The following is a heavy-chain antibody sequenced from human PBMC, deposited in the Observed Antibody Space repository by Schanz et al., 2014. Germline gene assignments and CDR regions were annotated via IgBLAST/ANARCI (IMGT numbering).Heavy chain of an antibody. D-gene: IGHD3-9*01. CDR2: INGSGNTT. CDR3: AYYDVLTGFDY. CDR1: GFTFATYA. Sequence: EVQLVESGGGLAQPGGSLRLSCAASGFTFATYAMSWVRQAPGKGLEWVAAINGSGNTTYYADSVKGRFTISRDNSRNTLFLQMKRRRVEDTAVYYCAYYDVLTGFDYWGQGTQVTVSS. J-gene: IGHJ4*02. V-gene: IGHV3-23*04.